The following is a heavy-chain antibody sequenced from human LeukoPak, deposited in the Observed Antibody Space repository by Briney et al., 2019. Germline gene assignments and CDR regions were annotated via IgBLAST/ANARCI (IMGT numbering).Heavy chain of an antibody. CDR3: ARGPDSSGYSFDY. CDR1: GGTFSSYA. J-gene: IGHJ4*02. CDR2: IIPIFGTA. Sequence: ASVKVSCKASGGTFSSYAISWVRQAAGQGLEWMGGIIPIFGTANYAQKFQGRVTITTDESTSTAYMELSSLRSEDTAVYYCARGPDSSGYSFDYWGQGTLVTVSS. D-gene: IGHD3-22*01. V-gene: IGHV1-69*05.